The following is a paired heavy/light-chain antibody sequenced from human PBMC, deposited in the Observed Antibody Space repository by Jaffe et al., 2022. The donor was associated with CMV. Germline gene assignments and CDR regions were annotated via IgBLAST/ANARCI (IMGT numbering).Heavy chain of an antibody. D-gene: IGHD6-13*01. CDR1: GFTFSSYS. V-gene: IGHV3-21*01. J-gene: IGHJ4*02. Sequence: EVQLVESGGGLVKPGGSLRLSCAASGFTFSSYSMNWVRQAPGKGLEWVSSISSSSSYIYYADSVKGRFTISRDNAKNSLYLQMNSLRAEDTAVYYCARVSAAAGLPIPFGFDYWGQGTLVTVSS. CDR2: ISSSSSYI. CDR3: ARVSAAAGLPIPFGFDY.
Light chain of an antibody. CDR1: QSISSY. J-gene: IGKJ4*01. CDR2: AAS. Sequence: DIQMTQSPSSLSASVGDRVTITCRASQSISSYLNWYQQKPGKAPKLLIYAASSLQSGVPSRFSGSGSGTDFTLTISSLQPEDFATYYCQQSYSTLGFGGGTKVEIK. V-gene: IGKV1-39*01. CDR3: QQSYSTLG.